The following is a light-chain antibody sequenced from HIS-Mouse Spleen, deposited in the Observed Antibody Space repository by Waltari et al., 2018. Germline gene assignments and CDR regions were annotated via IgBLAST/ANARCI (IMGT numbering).Light chain of an antibody. CDR1: SSDVGSYNR. Sequence: QSALTQPPSVSGSPGQSVTISSTGTSSDVGSYNRVSWYQQPPGTAPKLMIYEVSNRPSGVPDRFSGLQAEDEADYYCSLYTSSSTLVFGGGTKLTVL. J-gene: IGLJ2*01. V-gene: IGLV2-18*01. CDR3: SLYTSSSTLV. CDR2: EVS.